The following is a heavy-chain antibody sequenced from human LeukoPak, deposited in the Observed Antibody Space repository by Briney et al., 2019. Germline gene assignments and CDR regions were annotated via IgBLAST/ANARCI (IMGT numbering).Heavy chain of an antibody. Sequence: GGSLRLSCAASGFTFSSYAMSWVRQAPGKGLEWVSAISGSGGSTYYADSVKGRFTISRDNSKNTLYLQMNSLRAEDTAVYYCAKDFPVSYYDILTGIDYWGQGTLVTVSS. CDR1: GFTFSSYA. D-gene: IGHD3-9*01. V-gene: IGHV3-23*01. J-gene: IGHJ4*02. CDR3: AKDFPVSYYDILTGIDY. CDR2: ISGSGGST.